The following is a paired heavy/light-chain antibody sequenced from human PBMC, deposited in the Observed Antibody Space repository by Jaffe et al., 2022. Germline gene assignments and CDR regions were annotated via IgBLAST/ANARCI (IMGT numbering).Light chain of an antibody. Sequence: QSALTQPPSASGSPGQSVTISCTGTGSDVGGYNYVSWYQQHPGRAPKLMIYEVDKRPSGVPDRFSGSKSGNTASLTVSGLQAEDEADYYCSSYAGSNLLFGGGTRVTVL. CDR3: SSYAGSNLL. V-gene: IGLV2-8*01. J-gene: IGLJ2*01. CDR2: EVD. CDR1: GSDVGGYNY.
Heavy chain of an antibody. CDR3: ARTVRSLYCRGGSCYTTPQFTGAFDI. D-gene: IGHD2-15*01. CDR2: IYYIGST. Sequence: QVQLQESGPGLVKPSETLSLTCNVSGGSISTYYWTWIRQPPGKGLEWIGYIYYIGSTNYNPSLKSRVTISLDTSRNQFSLKLNSVTAADTAVYYCARTVRSLYCRGGSCYTTPQFTGAFDIWGQGTMVTVSS. V-gene: IGHV4-59*01. J-gene: IGHJ3*02. CDR1: GGSISTYY.